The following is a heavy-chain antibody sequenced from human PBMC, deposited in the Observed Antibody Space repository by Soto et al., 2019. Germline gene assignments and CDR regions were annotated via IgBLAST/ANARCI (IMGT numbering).Heavy chain of an antibody. CDR1: GFTFSSYA. V-gene: IGHV3-23*01. J-gene: IGHJ6*02. CDR2: ISGSGGST. D-gene: IGHD3-10*01. CDR3: AKGIGRYYYSGMDV. Sequence: GGSLRLSCAASGFTFSSYAMSWVRQAPGKGLEWVSAISGSGGSTYYADSVKGRFTISRDNSKNTLYLQMNSLRAEDTAVYYCAKGIGRYYYSGMDVWGQGTTVTVSS.